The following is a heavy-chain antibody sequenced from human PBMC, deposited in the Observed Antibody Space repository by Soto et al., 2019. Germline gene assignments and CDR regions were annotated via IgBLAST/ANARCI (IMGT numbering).Heavy chain of an antibody. V-gene: IGHV4-59*01. CDR2: IYHSGST. CDR1: GGSISSYY. D-gene: IGHD2-21*02. CDR3: ARDLWGYCGTDCYPLDV. J-gene: IGHJ6*02. Sequence: SETLSLTCTVSGGSISSYYWSWIRQPPGKGLEWIGYIYHSGSTYYNPSLKSRVTISVGTSKNQFSLKLNSVTAADTAVYYCARDLWGYCGTDCYPLDVWGQGTTVPVSS.